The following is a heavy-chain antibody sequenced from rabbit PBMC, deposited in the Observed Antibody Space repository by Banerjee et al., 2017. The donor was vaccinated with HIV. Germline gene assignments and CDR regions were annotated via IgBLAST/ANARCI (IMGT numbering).Heavy chain of an antibody. CDR2: IYGGSSAIT. CDR3: ARISRMLVVIDL. Sequence: QSLEESGGDLVKPEGSLTLTCKASGFDFSSYYYMCWVRQAPGKGLEWIACIYGGSSAITYYANWAKGRFTISKTSSTTVTLQMTSLTAADTATYFCARISRMLVVIDLWGPGTLVTVS. D-gene: IGHD4-2*01. CDR1: GFDFSSYYY. V-gene: IGHV1S40*01. J-gene: IGHJ4*01.